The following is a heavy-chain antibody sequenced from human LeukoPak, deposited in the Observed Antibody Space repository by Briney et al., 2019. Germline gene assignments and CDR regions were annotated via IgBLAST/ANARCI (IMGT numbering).Heavy chain of an antibody. D-gene: IGHD6-19*01. CDR2: ISTSTGDT. V-gene: IGHV1-18*01. CDR3: ARETLAVAGTEDAFDI. CDR1: GYSFILYG. Sequence: ASVKVSCKTSGYSFILYGISWVRQAPGQGPEWMGWISTSTGDTKYTQKFQGRVTLTTDTSTSTAYMELSSLRSDDTAVYYCARETLAVAGTEDAFDIWGQGTMVTVSA. J-gene: IGHJ3*02.